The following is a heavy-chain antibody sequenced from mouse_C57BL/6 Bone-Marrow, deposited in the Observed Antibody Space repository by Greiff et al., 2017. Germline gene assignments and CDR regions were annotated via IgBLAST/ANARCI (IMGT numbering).Heavy chain of an antibody. CDR3: AKGYYFDY. V-gene: IGHV1-4*01. Sequence: VQLQQSGAELARPGASVKMSCKASGYTFTSYTMHWVKQRPGQGLEWIGYINPSSGYTKYNQKFKDKATLTADKSSSTAYMQLISLTSEDSAVYYCAKGYYFDYWGQGTTLTVSS. CDR2: INPSSGYT. CDR1: GYTFTSYT. J-gene: IGHJ2*01.